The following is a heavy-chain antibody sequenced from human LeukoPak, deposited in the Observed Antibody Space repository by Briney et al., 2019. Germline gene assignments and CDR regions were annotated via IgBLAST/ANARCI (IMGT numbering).Heavy chain of an antibody. CDR3: ARVAAEVVGVPGAIGFGWLRRDYYYMDV. J-gene: IGHJ6*03. D-gene: IGHD2-2*02. CDR1: GDTFNSYA. Sequence: ASVKVSCKASGDTFNSYAIAWVRQAPGQGLEWMGIINPSGGSTSYAQKFQGRVTMTRDMSTSTVYMELSSLRSEDTAVYYCARVAAEVVGVPGAIGFGWLRRDYYYMDVWGKGTTVTVSS. CDR2: INPSGGST. V-gene: IGHV1-46*02.